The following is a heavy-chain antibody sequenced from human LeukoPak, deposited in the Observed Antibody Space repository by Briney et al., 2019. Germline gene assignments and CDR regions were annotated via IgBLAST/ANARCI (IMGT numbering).Heavy chain of an antibody. CDR2: ISGSGGST. D-gene: IGHD5-18*01. CDR1: GFTFSSYA. Sequence: GGSLRLSCAASGFTFSSYAMSWVRHAPGKGLEWVSAISGSGGSTYYADSVKGRFTISRDNSKNTLYLQMNSLRAEDTAVYYCAKVGGYSYGNFDYWGQGTLVTISS. CDR3: AKVGGYSYGNFDY. V-gene: IGHV3-23*01. J-gene: IGHJ4*02.